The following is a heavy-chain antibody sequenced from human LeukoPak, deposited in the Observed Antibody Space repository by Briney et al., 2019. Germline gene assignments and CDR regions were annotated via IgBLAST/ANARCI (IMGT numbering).Heavy chain of an antibody. CDR3: ARGRIQLWYQYFDY. D-gene: IGHD5-18*01. J-gene: IGHJ4*02. V-gene: IGHV4-34*01. Sequence: SETLSLTCAVYGGSLSGYYWSWIRQPPGKGLEWIGEINHSGSTNYNPSLKSRVTISVDTSKNQFSLKLSSVTAADTAVYYCARGRIQLWYQYFDYWGQGTLVTVSS. CDR2: INHSGST. CDR1: GGSLSGYY.